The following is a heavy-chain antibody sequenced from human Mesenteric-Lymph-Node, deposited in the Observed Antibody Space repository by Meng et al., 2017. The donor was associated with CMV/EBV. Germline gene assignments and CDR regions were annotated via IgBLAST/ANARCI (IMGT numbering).Heavy chain of an antibody. CDR3: ARHFTGGYFGMDV. J-gene: IGHJ6*02. V-gene: IGHV5-51*01. Sequence: GGSLRLSCKGSGYSFTSYWIAWVRQMPGKGLEWMGIIYPGDSDTRYSPSFQGQVTISADKSISTAYLHWSSLKASDTAMYYCARHFTGGYFGMDVWGQGTTVTVSS. CDR1: GYSFTSYW. D-gene: IGHD2-8*02. CDR2: IYPGDSDT.